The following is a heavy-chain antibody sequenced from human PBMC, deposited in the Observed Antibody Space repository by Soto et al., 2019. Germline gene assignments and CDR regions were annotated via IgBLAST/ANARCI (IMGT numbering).Heavy chain of an antibody. J-gene: IGHJ5*02. CDR3: ARHVPPPLEYCSGGSCLNWFDP. D-gene: IGHD2-15*01. V-gene: IGHV4-39*01. Sequence: SETLSLTCTVSGGSISSSSYYWGWIRQPPGKGLEWIGSIYYSGSTYYNPSLKSRVTISVDTSKNQFSLKLSSVTAADTAVYYCARHVPPPLEYCSGGSCLNWFDPWGQGTLVTVSS. CDR2: IYYSGST. CDR1: GGSISSSSYY.